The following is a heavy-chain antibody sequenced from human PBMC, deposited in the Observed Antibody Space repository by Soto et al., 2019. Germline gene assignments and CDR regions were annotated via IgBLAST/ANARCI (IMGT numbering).Heavy chain of an antibody. CDR3: ARGSGSFVYGMDV. CDR1: GYSFTTYF. CDR2: VNPRTGST. Sequence: QAELVQSGAEVKKPGASVKVSCKASGYSFTTYFMHWVRQAPGQGLEWMGRVNPRTGSTSYAQKFQGRVTMTSDTSTSTVYMELSGLRSEDTAVFYCARGSGSFVYGMDVWGQGTKVTVSS. V-gene: IGHV1-46*01. D-gene: IGHD3-10*01. J-gene: IGHJ6*02.